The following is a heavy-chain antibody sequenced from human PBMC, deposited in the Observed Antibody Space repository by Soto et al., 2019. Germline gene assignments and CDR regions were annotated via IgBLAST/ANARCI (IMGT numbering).Heavy chain of an antibody. CDR2: ISGSGGST. CDR1: GFTFSSYA. J-gene: IGHJ4*02. CDR3: AKPGPLYSNYIDYFDY. V-gene: IGHV3-23*01. D-gene: IGHD4-4*01. Sequence: PGGSLRLSCAASGFTFSSYAMSWVRQAPGKGLEWVSAISGSGGSTYYADSVKGRFTISRDNSKNTLYLQMNSLRAEDTAVYYCAKPGPLYSNYIDYFDYWGQGTLVTVSS.